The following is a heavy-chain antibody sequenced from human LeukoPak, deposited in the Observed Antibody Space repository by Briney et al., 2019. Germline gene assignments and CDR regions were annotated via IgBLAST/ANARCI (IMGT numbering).Heavy chain of an antibody. Sequence: GGSLRLSRAASGFTFSSYWMSWVRQAPGKGLEWVANIYQDGSEQHYVDSVKGRFTISRDNAKNSLYLQMNSLRAEDTAVYYCTRRAGGSSRRDYWGQGTLVTVSS. CDR2: IYQDGSEQ. J-gene: IGHJ4*02. D-gene: IGHD2-15*01. CDR3: TRRAGGSSRRDY. CDR1: GFTFSSYW. V-gene: IGHV3-7*05.